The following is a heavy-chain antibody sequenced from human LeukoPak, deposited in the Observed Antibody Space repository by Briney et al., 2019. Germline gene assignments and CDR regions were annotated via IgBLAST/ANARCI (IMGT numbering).Heavy chain of an antibody. CDR3: ARGSSSWLLDYYYMDV. D-gene: IGHD6-13*01. CDR2: INTDGSST. J-gene: IGHJ6*03. CDR1: GFTFRSYW. V-gene: IGHV3-74*01. Sequence: GGSLRLSCAASGFTFRSYWMYWVRQAPGKGLVWFSRINTDGSSTNYADSVKGRFTISRDNAKNTVYLQMNSLRAEDTAVYYCARGSSSWLLDYYYMDVWGKGTTVTVSS.